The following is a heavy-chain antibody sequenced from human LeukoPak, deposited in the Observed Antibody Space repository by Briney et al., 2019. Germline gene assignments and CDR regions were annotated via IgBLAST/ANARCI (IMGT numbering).Heavy chain of an antibody. J-gene: IGHJ6*03. CDR3: ARDLGDSSSWYYKDYYYMDV. CDR2: IYHSGTT. CDR1: GGSITSYF. V-gene: IGHV4-59*01. Sequence: PSETLSLTCTISGGSITSYFWTWIRQPPGKGLEWIGYIYHSGTTNYNPSLKSRVTISVDTSKTQFSLRLSSVTAADTAVYYCARDLGDSSSWYYKDYYYMDVWGKGTTVTVSS. D-gene: IGHD6-13*01.